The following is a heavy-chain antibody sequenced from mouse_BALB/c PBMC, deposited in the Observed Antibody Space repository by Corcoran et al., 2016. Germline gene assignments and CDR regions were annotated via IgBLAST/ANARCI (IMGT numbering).Heavy chain of an antibody. CDR2: ISYDGSN. J-gene: IGHJ4*01. CDR3: AREGP. Sequence: DVQLQESGPGLVKPSQSLSLTCSVTGYSITSGYYWNWIRQFPGNKLEWMGYISYDGSNNYNPSLKNRISITRDTSKNQFFLKLNSVTTEDTATYYCAREGPWGQGTSVTVSS. V-gene: IGHV3-6*02. CDR1: GYSITSGYY.